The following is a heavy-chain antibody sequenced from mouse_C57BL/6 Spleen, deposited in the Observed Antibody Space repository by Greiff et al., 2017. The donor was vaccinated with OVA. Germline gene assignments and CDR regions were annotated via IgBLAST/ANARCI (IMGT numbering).Heavy chain of an antibody. D-gene: IGHD1-1*01. J-gene: IGHJ3*01. Sequence: VQLQASGAELVKPGASVKMSCKASGYTFTTYPLEWMKQNHGKSLEWIGNFHPYNDDTKYNEKFKGKATLTVEKSSSTVYLELSRLTSDDSAVYYCARSYYGSSSFAYWGQGTLVTVSA. CDR3: ARSYYGSSSFAY. V-gene: IGHV1-47*01. CDR2: FHPYNDDT. CDR1: GYTFTTYP.